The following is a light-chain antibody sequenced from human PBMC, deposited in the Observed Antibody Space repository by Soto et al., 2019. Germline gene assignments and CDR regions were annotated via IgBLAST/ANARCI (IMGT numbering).Light chain of an antibody. Sequence: QSVLTQPPSVSGSPGQSVTISCTGTSSDVGSYNRVSWYQQPPGTAPKLMIYEVSNRPSGVPDRFSGSKSGNTASLTISGLQAEDEADYYCSSYTSSXTYVFGTGTKVTVL. CDR3: SSYTSSXTYV. CDR2: EVS. CDR1: SSDVGSYNR. V-gene: IGLV2-18*02. J-gene: IGLJ1*01.